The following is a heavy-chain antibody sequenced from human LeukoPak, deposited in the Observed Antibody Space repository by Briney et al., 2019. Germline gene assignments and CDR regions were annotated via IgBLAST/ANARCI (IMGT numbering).Heavy chain of an antibody. D-gene: IGHD3-10*01. CDR3: ARGKYYYGSGSYIDAFDI. CDR2: ITNKPNTYT. Sequence: GGSLRLSCAASGFTFSTYWMGWVRQAPGEGLEWVGRITNKPNTYTYYAASVKGRFTISGDDSKNTLYLQMNSLKTEDTAVYYCARGKYYYGSGSYIDAFDIWGQGTMVTVSS. CDR1: GFTFSTYW. V-gene: IGHV3-72*01. J-gene: IGHJ3*02.